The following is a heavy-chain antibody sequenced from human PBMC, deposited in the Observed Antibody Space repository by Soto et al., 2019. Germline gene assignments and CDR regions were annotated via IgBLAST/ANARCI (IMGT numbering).Heavy chain of an antibody. CDR2: ISGSGFKK. CDR1: GFIFENFG. D-gene: IGHD1-26*01. J-gene: IGHJ5*02. V-gene: IGHV3-23*01. Sequence: VSLRLSCAASGFIFENFGMSWVRQAPGKGLEWISSISGSGFKKYYADSVKGRFTISRDNSKSTVYLELNNLSAEDTAVYHCAKNQGVELVPLATVDWFDPWGQGSVVTVSS. CDR3: AKNQGVELVPLATVDWFDP.